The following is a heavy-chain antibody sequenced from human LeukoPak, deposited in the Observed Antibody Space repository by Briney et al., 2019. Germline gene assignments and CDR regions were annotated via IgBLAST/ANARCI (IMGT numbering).Heavy chain of an antibody. CDR2: ISSNGGST. V-gene: IGHV3-64D*06. CDR1: GFTFSSYA. D-gene: IGHD2-15*01. CDR3: VKDERFGSGRRPSFGDY. J-gene: IGHJ4*02. Sequence: GGSLRLSCAASGFTFSSYAMSWVRQAPGKGLEWVSAISSNGGSTYYADSVKGRFTISRDNSKNTLYLQMSSLRAEDTAVYYCVKDERFGSGRRPSFGDYWGQGTLVTVSS.